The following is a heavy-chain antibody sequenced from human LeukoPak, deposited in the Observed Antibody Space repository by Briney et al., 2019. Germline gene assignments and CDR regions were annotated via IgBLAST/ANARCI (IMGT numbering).Heavy chain of an antibody. D-gene: IGHD3-3*01. Sequence: PGGSLRLSCAAPGFTVSSNYMSWVRQAPGKGLEWVSAIRSSGATTYYADSVKGRFTISRDNSKNTVNLQMNSLRAEDTAIYYCTKARDDYGVDTIDSWGQGTLVTVSS. CDR3: TKARDDYGVDTIDS. CDR2: IRSSGATT. J-gene: IGHJ4*02. V-gene: IGHV3-23*01. CDR1: GFTVSSNY.